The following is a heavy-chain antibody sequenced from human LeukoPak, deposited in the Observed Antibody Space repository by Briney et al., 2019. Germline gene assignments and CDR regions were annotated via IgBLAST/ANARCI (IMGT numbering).Heavy chain of an antibody. CDR2: ISSSSSYI. J-gene: IGHJ4*02. D-gene: IGHD1-26*01. V-gene: IGHV3-21*06. Sequence: GGSLRLSCAASGFTFSSHSMIWVRQAPGKGLEWVSSISSSSSYIYYADSVKGRLTIPRDNAKNSLYLQMNSLRAEDTAVYYCARDDEIVGFDYWGQGTLVTVSS. CDR1: GFTFSSHS. CDR3: ARDDEIVGFDY.